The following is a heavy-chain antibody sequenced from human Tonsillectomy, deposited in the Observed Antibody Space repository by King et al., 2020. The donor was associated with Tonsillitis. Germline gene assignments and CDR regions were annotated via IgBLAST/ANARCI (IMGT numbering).Heavy chain of an antibody. CDR1: GGSFSGYY. CDR2: INHSGST. V-gene: IGHV4-34*01. J-gene: IGHJ6*02. CDR3: ARGPQNDNKGMDV. Sequence: VQLQQWGAGLLKPSETLSLTCAVYGGSFSGYYWSWIRQPPGKGLEWIGEINHSGSTNFNPTLKSRVTISVDTSKNQFSLKLSSVTAADTAVYYCARGPQNDNKGMDVWGQGTTVTVSS. D-gene: IGHD3-9*01.